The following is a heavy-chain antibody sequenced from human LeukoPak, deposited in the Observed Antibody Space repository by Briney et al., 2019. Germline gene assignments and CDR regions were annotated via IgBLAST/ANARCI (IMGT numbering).Heavy chain of an antibody. J-gene: IGHJ6*02. V-gene: IGHV3-33*08. D-gene: IGHD3-10*01. CDR1: GFTFSSYC. Sequence: PGGSLRLSCAASGFTFSSYCMHWVRQAPGKELEWVAIIWYDESNKFYGDSVKGRFTTSRDNSKNTLFLQMSVLRAEDTAVYYCARGEYHYGMDVWGQGTTVTVAS. CDR3: ARGEYHYGMDV. CDR2: IWYDESNK.